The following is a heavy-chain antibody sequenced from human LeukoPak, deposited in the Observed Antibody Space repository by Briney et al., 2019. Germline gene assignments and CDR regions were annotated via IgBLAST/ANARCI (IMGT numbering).Heavy chain of an antibody. CDR2: FDPEDGET. D-gene: IGHD2-15*01. CDR1: GYTLTELS. CDR3: ATGVGYCSGGSCYRGDYYYYAMDV. Sequence: ASVKVSCKVSGYTLTELSMHWVRQAPGKGLEWMGGFDPEDGETTYAQKFQGRVTVTEDTSTDTAYIELSSLRSEDTAVYYCATGVGYCSGGSCYRGDYYYYAMDVWGQGTTVTVSS. V-gene: IGHV1-24*01. J-gene: IGHJ6*02.